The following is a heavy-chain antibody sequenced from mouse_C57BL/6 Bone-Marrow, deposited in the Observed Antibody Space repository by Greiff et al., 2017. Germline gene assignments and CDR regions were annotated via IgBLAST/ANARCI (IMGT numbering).Heavy chain of an antibody. Sequence: QVQLQQPGAELVKPGASVKLSCKASGYTFTSYWMHWVKQRPGRGLEWIGRIDPNSGGTKYNEKFKGKATLTVDKPSSTAYMQLSSLTSEDSAVSYWDIYDDYGVPGGVDFDYWGQGTTLTVSS. CDR3: DIYDDYGVPGGVDFDY. J-gene: IGHJ2*01. D-gene: IGHD2-4*01. CDR1: GYTFTSYW. CDR2: IDPNSGGT. V-gene: IGHV1-72*01.